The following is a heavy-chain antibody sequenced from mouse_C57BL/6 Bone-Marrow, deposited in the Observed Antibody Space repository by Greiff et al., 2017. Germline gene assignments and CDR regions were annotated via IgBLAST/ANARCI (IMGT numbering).Heavy chain of an antibody. Sequence: VQLQQSGAELVRPGTSVKVSCKASGYAFTNYLIEWVKQRPGQGLEWIGVINPGSGGTNYNEKFKGKATLTADKSSSTAYMQLSSLTSEESAVYFCARGYYGDYWGQGTTLTVSS. CDR3: ARGYYGDY. CDR2: INPGSGGT. CDR1: GYAFTNYL. J-gene: IGHJ2*01. V-gene: IGHV1-54*01.